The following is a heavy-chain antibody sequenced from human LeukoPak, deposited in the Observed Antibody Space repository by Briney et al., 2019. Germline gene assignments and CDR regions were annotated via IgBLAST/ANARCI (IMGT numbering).Heavy chain of an antibody. CDR3: ARRYYDYVWGSYRQNWFDP. D-gene: IGHD3-16*02. Sequence: SETLSLTCTVSGGPISSYYWSWIRQPPGKGLEWIGYIYYSGSTNYNPSLKSRVTISVDTSKNQFSLKLSSVTAADTAVYYCARRYYDYVWGSYRQNWFDPWGQGTLVTVSS. J-gene: IGHJ5*02. CDR1: GGPISSYY. CDR2: IYYSGST. V-gene: IGHV4-59*01.